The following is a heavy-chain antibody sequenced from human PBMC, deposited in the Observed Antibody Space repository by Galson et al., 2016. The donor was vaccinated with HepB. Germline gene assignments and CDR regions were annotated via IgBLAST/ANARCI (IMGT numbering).Heavy chain of an antibody. CDR2: IWNDGSNK. V-gene: IGHV3-33*01. CDR3: ARESLGIVGATEFDY. J-gene: IGHJ4*02. D-gene: IGHD1-26*01. Sequence: SLRLSCAASGFTFSSYGMHWVRQAPGKGLEWVAVIWNDGSNKYYADSVKGRFTISRDNSKNTLYLQMNSLRAEDTAVYYCARESLGIVGATEFDYWAREPWSPSPQ. CDR1: GFTFSSYG.